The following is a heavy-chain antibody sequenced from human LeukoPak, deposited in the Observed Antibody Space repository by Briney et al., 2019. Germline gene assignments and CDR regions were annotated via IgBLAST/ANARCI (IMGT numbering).Heavy chain of an antibody. D-gene: IGHD3-3*01. Sequence: GSSVKVSCKASGGTFSSYAISWVRQAPGQGLEWMGGIIPIFGTANYAQKFQGRVTITADESTSTAYMELSSLRSEDTAVYYWLRGTIFGVVIVYYYYYYMDVWGKGTTVTVSS. CDR1: GGTFSSYA. CDR3: LRGTIFGVVIVYYYYYYMDV. V-gene: IGHV1-69*01. CDR2: IIPIFGTA. J-gene: IGHJ6*03.